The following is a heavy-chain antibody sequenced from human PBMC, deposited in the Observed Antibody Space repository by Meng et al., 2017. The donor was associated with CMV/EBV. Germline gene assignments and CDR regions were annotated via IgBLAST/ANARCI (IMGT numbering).Heavy chain of an antibody. Sequence: GESLKISCAASGFTFSSYAMHWVRQAPGKGLEWVAVISYDGSNKYYADSVKGRFTISRDNSKNTLYLQMNSLRAEDTAVYYCARDLCGYCSSAPIDPWGQGTLVTVSP. CDR1: GFTFSSYA. J-gene: IGHJ5*02. CDR2: ISYDGSNK. D-gene: IGHD2-2*03. V-gene: IGHV3-30-3*01. CDR3: ARDLCGYCSSAPIDP.